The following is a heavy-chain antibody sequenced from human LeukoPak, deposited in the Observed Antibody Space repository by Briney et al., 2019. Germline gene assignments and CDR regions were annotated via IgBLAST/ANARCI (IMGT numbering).Heavy chain of an antibody. V-gene: IGHV5-51*01. Sequence: GESLKISCKGSGYSFTSYWIGWVRQMPGKGLGWMGIIYPGDSDTRYSPSFQGQVTISADKSISTAYLQWSSLKASDTDMYYCARLSPYCSSTSCYFDYWGQGTLVSVSS. D-gene: IGHD2-2*01. J-gene: IGHJ4*02. CDR2: IYPGDSDT. CDR3: ARLSPYCSSTSCYFDY. CDR1: GYSFTSYW.